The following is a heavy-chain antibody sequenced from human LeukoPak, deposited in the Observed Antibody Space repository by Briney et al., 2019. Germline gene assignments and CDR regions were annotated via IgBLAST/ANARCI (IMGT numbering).Heavy chain of an antibody. CDR3: ARAPSTTLRFFDY. D-gene: IGHD4-17*01. J-gene: IGHJ4*02. CDR2: IDPSDSFT. CDR1: GYSFTSYW. V-gene: IGHV5-10-1*01. Sequence: GESLRISCKGSGYSFTSYWISWVRQMPGKGLEWMGSIDPSDSFTNYSPSFQGHVTISADKSISTAYLHWSSLKASDTAMYYCARAPSTTLRFFDYWAQGTLVTVSS.